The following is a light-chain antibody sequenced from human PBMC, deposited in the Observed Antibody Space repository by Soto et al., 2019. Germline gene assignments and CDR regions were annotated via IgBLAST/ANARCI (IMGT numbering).Light chain of an antibody. CDR1: QSLSSR. CDR3: QQSFSPPYT. CDR2: ETS. J-gene: IGKJ2*01. Sequence: DIQMTQSPSSLSASVGDRVTITCRASQSLSSRLTWYQQKPGEAPKLLIYETSNLQSGVPSRFSGSGSDTDITLTINSLQSEDFATYYCQQSFSPPYTFGQGTKLDIK. V-gene: IGKV1-39*01.